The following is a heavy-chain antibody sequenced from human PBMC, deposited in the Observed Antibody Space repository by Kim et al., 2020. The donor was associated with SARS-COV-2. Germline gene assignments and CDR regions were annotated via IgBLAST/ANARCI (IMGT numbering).Heavy chain of an antibody. Sequence: SETLSLTCTVSGGSISSGGYYWSWIRQHPGKGLEWIGYIYYSGSTYYNPSLKSRVTISVDTSKNQFSLKLSAVTAADTAVYYCARITSYYYGMDVWGQGTTITVSS. V-gene: IGHV4-31*03. CDR2: IYYSGST. J-gene: IGHJ6*02. CDR3: ARITSYYYGMDV. CDR1: GGSISSGGYY. D-gene: IGHD3-10*01.